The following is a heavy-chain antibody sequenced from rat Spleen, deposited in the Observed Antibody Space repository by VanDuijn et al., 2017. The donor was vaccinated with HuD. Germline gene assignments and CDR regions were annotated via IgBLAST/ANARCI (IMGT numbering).Heavy chain of an antibody. CDR1: GFTFSDYG. D-gene: IGHD1-11*01. J-gene: IGHJ2*01. CDR2: ISYDGSST. CDR3: ARRGYYFDY. Sequence: EVQLVESGGGLVQPGRSLKLSCAASGFTFSDYGMAWVRQAPTKGLEWVATISYDGSSTYYRDSVKGRFTISRDNAKSTLYLQMDSLRSEDTATYYCARRGYYFDYWGQGVMVTVSS. V-gene: IGHV5-29*01.